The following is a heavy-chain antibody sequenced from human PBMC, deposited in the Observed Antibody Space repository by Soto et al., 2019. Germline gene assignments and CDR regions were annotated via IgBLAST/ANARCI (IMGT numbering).Heavy chain of an antibody. CDR2: IYWDDSK. CDR3: AHKGPEAWPLDY. CDR1: GFSLSTSGVG. V-gene: IGHV2-5*02. Sequence: QITLKESGPTLVRPTQTLTLTCAFSGFSLSTSGVGVGWIRQPPGKALEWLAVIYWDDSKHYSPSLRSRLTTTQDTSKNQVVLTMTNMDPMDTGTYYCAHKGPEAWPLDYWGQGTLVTVSS. J-gene: IGHJ4*02.